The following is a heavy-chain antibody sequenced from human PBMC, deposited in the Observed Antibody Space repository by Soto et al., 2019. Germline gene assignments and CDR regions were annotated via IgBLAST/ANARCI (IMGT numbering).Heavy chain of an antibody. CDR3: AHLAGLSNTDDY. CDR2: ISYDGSNK. J-gene: IGHJ4*02. D-gene: IGHD2-15*01. CDR1: GFTFSSYG. V-gene: IGHV3-30*03. Sequence: GSLRLSWAASGFTFSSYGMHWVRQAPGKGLEWVAVISYDGSNKFYVDSVKGRFTISRDNSKNTLYLQMNSPRTEDTAVYYCAHLAGLSNTDDYGGQGTLVTVSS.